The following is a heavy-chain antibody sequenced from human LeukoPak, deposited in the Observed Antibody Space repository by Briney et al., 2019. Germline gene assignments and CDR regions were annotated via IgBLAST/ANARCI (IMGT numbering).Heavy chain of an antibody. D-gene: IGHD5-24*01. CDR3: ARSDGYNFPEFDY. V-gene: IGHV3-7*01. J-gene: IGHJ4*02. CDR2: IKQDGSEK. CDR1: GFTFSSYW. Sequence: GGSLRLSCAASGFTFSSYWMSWVRQAPGKGLEWVANIKQDGSEKYYVDSVRGRFTISRDNAKNSLYLQMNSLRDEDTAVYYCARSDGYNFPEFDYWGQGTLVTVSS.